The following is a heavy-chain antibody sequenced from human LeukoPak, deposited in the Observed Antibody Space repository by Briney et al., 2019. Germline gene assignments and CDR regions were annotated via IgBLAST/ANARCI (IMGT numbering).Heavy chain of an antibody. J-gene: IGHJ4*02. Sequence: ETLSLTCTVSGGSISSSSYCWGWIPPPPGKGLEWVGSIYCSGSTYYNPSLKSRVTISVDTSKNQFSRKLSSVTAADTAVYYCARGPKRVMVYAILDYWGQGTLVTVSS. CDR2: IYCSGST. V-gene: IGHV4-39*07. CDR1: GGSISSSSYC. D-gene: IGHD2-8*01. CDR3: ARGPKRVMVYAILDY.